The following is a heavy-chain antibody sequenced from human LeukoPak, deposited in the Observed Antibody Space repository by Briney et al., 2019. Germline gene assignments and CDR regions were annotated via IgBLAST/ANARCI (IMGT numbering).Heavy chain of an antibody. D-gene: IGHD3-16*02. CDR3: AKTQWKEGAIVYFDL. J-gene: IGHJ4*02. CDR1: GFIFSDYA. V-gene: IGHV3-23*01. Sequence: GGSLSPSCPASGFIFSDYAMNWVRQAPGKGLEWVSNINDNGGQRHYTGSVKGRFTISRDNSKNTLFLEMGSLRAEDTAVYYCAKTQWKEGAIVYFDLWGQ. CDR2: INDNGGQR.